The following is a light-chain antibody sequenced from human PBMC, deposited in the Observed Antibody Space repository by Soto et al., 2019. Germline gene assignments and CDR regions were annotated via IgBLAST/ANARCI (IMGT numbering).Light chain of an antibody. J-gene: IGKJ5*01. CDR1: QSVSSSY. Sequence: EMGLTQSPGTLPLSPGETATLSSRASQSVSSSYFAWYQQKPGQAPRLLIYGASSRATGIPDRFSGSGSGTDFTLTISRLEPEDFAVYYCQQYGSSPPITFGQGTRLEIK. CDR3: QQYGSSPPIT. CDR2: GAS. V-gene: IGKV3-20*01.